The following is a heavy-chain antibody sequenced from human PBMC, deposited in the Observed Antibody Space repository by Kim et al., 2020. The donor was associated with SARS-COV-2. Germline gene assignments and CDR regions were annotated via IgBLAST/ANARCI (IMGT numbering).Heavy chain of an antibody. J-gene: IGHJ4*02. Sequence: SETLSLTCTVSGGSISSGGYYWSWIRQHPVKGLEWIGYIYYSGSTYYNPSLKSRVTISVDTSKNQFSLKLSSVTAADTAVYYCATAGSGSYIFDYWGQGTLVTVSS. V-gene: IGHV4-31*03. CDR3: ATAGSGSYIFDY. CDR1: GGSISSGGYY. CDR2: IYYSGST. D-gene: IGHD3-10*01.